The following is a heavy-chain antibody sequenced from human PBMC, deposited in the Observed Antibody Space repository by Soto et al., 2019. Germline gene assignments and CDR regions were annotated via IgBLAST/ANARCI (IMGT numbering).Heavy chain of an antibody. CDR1: GGSISSGDYY. J-gene: IGHJ6*02. D-gene: IGHD1-1*01. CDR3: ARGTGGRFYGMDV. Sequence: ASETLSLTCTVSGGSISSGDYYWSWVRQPPGKGLEWIGYIYYSGSTYYNPSLKSRVNISVDTSKNQFSLKLSSVTAADTAVYYCARGTGGRFYGMDVWGQGTTVTVSS. CDR2: IYYSGST. V-gene: IGHV4-30-4*01.